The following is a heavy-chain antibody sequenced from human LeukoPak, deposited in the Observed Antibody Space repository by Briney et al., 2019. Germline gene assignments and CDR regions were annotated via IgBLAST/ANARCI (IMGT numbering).Heavy chain of an antibody. CDR1: GGSISSYY. Sequence: SETLSLTCTVSGGSISSYYWSWIRQPAGKGLEWIGRIYTSGSTNYNPSLKSRVTMSVDTSKNQFSLKLSSVTAVDTAVYYCARDIVYCSSTSCYIYYYYGMDVWGQGTTVTVSS. CDR2: IYTSGST. CDR3: ARDIVYCSSTSCYIYYYYGMDV. D-gene: IGHD2-2*02. J-gene: IGHJ6*02. V-gene: IGHV4-4*07.